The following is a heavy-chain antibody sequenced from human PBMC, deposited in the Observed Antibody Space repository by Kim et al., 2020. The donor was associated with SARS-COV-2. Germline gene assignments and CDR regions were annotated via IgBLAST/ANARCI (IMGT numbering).Heavy chain of an antibody. J-gene: IGHJ4*02. CDR3: ARVRDYSYGSFDY. V-gene: IGHV3-48*03. Sequence: GGSLRLSCAASGFTFSSYEMNWVRQAPGKGLEWVSYISRSGSTIYYADSVKGRFTITRDNAKNSLYLQMNRLRAEDTAVYYCARVRDYSYGSFDYWGQGTLVTVSS. CDR1: GFTFSSYE. D-gene: IGHD5-18*01. CDR2: ISRSGSTI.